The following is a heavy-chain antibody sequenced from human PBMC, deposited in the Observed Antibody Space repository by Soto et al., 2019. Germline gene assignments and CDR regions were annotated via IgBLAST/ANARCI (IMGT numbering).Heavy chain of an antibody. CDR1: GYTFTSYA. CDR2: INAGNGNT. D-gene: IGHD2-15*01. CDR3: GGLLVGVSGLDY. V-gene: IGHV1-3*01. J-gene: IGHJ4*02. Sequence: EASVKVSCKASGYTFTSYAMHWVRQAPGQRLEWMGWINAGNGNTKYSQKFQDRVITTSPNTASKPYSQQRSLRSDDEAVYYYGGLLVGVSGLDYWGQGTLVTVSS.